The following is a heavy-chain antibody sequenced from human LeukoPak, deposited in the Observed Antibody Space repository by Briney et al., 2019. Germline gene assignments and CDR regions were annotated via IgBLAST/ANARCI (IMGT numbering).Heavy chain of an antibody. CDR3: ARGITMVRGAENYYFDY. Sequence: GGSLRLSCAASGFTFSSYAMHWVRQAPGKGLEWVAVISYDGSNKYYADSVKGRFTISRDNSKNTLYLQMNSLRAEDTAVYYCARGITMVRGAENYYFDYWGQGTLVTVSS. D-gene: IGHD3-10*01. J-gene: IGHJ4*02. V-gene: IGHV3-30-3*01. CDR1: GFTFSSYA. CDR2: ISYDGSNK.